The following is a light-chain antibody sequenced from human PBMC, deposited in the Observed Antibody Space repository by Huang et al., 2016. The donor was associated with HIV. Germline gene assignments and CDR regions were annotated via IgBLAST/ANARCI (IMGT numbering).Light chain of an antibody. V-gene: IGKV3-15*01. CDR1: QSVSSN. J-gene: IGKJ2*01. CDR2: GAS. Sequence: EIVMTQSPATLSVSPGERATLSCRASQSVSSNLAWYQQKPGQGPRLLRYGASTRATGIPVRFSGSGSGTKFTLTISSLQSEDFAFYYCQQYNNWPPEYTFGQGTKLEIK. CDR3: QQYNNWPPEYT.